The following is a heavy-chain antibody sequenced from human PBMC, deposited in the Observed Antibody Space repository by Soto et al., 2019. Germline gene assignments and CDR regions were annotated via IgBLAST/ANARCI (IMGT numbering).Heavy chain of an antibody. CDR3: ARDSVAGNDYFDY. CDR1: GFTFSSYA. J-gene: IGHJ4*02. Sequence: QVQLVESGGGVVQPGRSLRLSCAASGFTFSSYAMHWVRQAPGKGLEWVAVISYDGSNKYYADSVKGRFTISRDNSKNTLYLQMNSLRAEDTAVYDCARDSVAGNDYFDYWGQGTLVTVSS. D-gene: IGHD6-19*01. CDR2: ISYDGSNK. V-gene: IGHV3-30-3*01.